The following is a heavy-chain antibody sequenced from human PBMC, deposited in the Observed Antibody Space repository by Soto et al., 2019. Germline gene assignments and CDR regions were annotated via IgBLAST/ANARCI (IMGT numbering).Heavy chain of an antibody. CDR3: ARAGITVAGTVDIDY. V-gene: IGHV1-8*01. D-gene: IGHD6-19*01. CDR1: GYAFSSHD. Sequence: QVQLVQSGAEVKKPGASVKVSCKASGYAFSSHDINWVRQATGQGLEWMGWMNPNSGNTGYAQKFQGRVTMTRDTSISTAYMELSSLRSEDTALYYCARAGITVAGTVDIDYWGQGTLVTVSS. CDR2: MNPNSGNT. J-gene: IGHJ4*02.